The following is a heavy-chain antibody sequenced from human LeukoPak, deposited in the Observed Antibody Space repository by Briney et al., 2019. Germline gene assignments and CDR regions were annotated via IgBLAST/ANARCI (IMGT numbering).Heavy chain of an antibody. D-gene: IGHD3-10*01. V-gene: IGHV3-30*18. CDR2: ISYDGSNK. J-gene: IGHJ4*02. CDR1: GFTFSSYG. CDR3: AKDRRGFGELLGPFDY. Sequence: GRSLSLSCAASGFTFSSYGMHWVRQAPGKGLEWVAVISYDGSNKYYADSVKGRFTISRDNSKNTLYLQMNSLRAEDTAVYYCAKDRRGFGELLGPFDYWGQGTLVTVSS.